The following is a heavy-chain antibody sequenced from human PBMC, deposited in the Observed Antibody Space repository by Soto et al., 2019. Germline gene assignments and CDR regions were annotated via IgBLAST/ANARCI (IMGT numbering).Heavy chain of an antibody. D-gene: IGHD2-15*01. Sequence: SETLSLTCSVSGGSISSYYWSLIRQPPGKGLEWIGYIYYSGSTNYNPSLKSRVTISVDTSKNQFSLKLSSVTAADTAVYYCARGGYSDRLYYFDYWGLGPLVTVS. CDR3: ARGGYSDRLYYFDY. J-gene: IGHJ4*02. V-gene: IGHV4-59*01. CDR1: GGSISSYY. CDR2: IYYSGST.